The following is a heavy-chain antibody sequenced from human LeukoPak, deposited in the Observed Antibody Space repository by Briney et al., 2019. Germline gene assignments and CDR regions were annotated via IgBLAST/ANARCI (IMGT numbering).Heavy chain of an antibody. CDR2: FDPEDGET. Sequence: ASVKVSCKASGGTFSSYAISWVRQAPGKGLEWMGGFDPEDGETIYAQKFQGRVTMTEDTPTDTAYMELSSLRSEDTAVYYCATCKEQQWYYYYYGMDVWGQGTTATVSS. D-gene: IGHD6-13*01. V-gene: IGHV1-24*01. J-gene: IGHJ6*02. CDR1: GGTFSSYA. CDR3: ATCKEQQWYYYYYGMDV.